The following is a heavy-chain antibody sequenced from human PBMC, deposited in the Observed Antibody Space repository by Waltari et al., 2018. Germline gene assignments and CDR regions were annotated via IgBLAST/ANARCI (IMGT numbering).Heavy chain of an antibody. D-gene: IGHD1-26*01. Sequence: EVQLLESGGDLVQPGGSLRLSCADSGFTFSNYARTWVRQAPGKGLEWVSVIGGGGSTTYYADSVKGRFTISRDNSKNTLYLQMNRLRVEDTAVYYCAKKLGVSSWYYFDYWGQGTLVTVSS. V-gene: IGHV3-23*01. CDR2: IGGGGSTT. J-gene: IGHJ4*02. CDR1: GFTFSNYA. CDR3: AKKLGVSSWYYFDY.